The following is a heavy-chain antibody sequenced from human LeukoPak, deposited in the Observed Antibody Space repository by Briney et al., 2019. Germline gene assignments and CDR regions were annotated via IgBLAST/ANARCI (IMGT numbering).Heavy chain of an antibody. CDR1: GYTFTSYG. CDR2: ISPYSGNT. D-gene: IGHD6-13*01. Sequence: ASVKVSCKASGYTFTSYGIXWVRXAPGQXLEWMGWISPYSGNTNYAQKLQGRVTITADTSTSTAYMELRSLISDDTAVYYCARARSVSSTWDYWGQGTLVTASS. J-gene: IGHJ4*02. V-gene: IGHV1-18*01. CDR3: ARARSVSSTWDY.